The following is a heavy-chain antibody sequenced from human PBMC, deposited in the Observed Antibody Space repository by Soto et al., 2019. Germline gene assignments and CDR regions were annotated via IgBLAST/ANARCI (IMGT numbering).Heavy chain of an antibody. CDR1: GYTFTSYA. CDR3: ARSIVVVTALDY. V-gene: IGHV1-3*05. D-gene: IGHD2-21*02. Sequence: QVQLVQSGAEEKKPGASVKASCKASGYTFTSYAMHWVRQAPGQRLEWMGGINAGNGNTKYSQKFQGRVTITRDTSASTAYMELSSLRSEDTAVYYCARSIVVVTALDYWGQGTLVTVSS. J-gene: IGHJ4*02. CDR2: INAGNGNT.